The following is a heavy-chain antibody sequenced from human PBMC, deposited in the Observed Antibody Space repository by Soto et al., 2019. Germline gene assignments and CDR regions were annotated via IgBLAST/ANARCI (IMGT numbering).Heavy chain of an antibody. J-gene: IGHJ4*02. V-gene: IGHV3-23*01. CDR2: ISGSGGST. CDR1: GFTFSSYA. CDR3: AKVLTAAAGTRYFDY. Sequence: GGSLRLSCAASGFTFSSYAMSWVRQAPGKGLEWVSAISGSGGSTYYADSVKGRFTISRDNSKNTLYLQTNSLRAEDTAVYYCAKVLTAAAGTRYFDYWGQGTLVTVSS. D-gene: IGHD6-13*01.